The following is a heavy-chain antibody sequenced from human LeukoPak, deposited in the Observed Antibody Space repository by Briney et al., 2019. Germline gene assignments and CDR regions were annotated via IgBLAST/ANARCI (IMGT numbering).Heavy chain of an antibody. CDR2: ISYSGNT. CDR3: ARVSHSLWFGESSDIYFDY. CDR1: GGSISRYY. V-gene: IGHV4-59*01. J-gene: IGHJ4*02. Sequence: SETLSLTCTVSGGSISRYYYSWIRQPPGKGLEWIGYISYSGNTNYNPSLKSRVTISVDTSKNQFSLKLSSVTAADTAVYYCARVSHSLWFGESSDIYFDYWGQGTLVTVSS. D-gene: IGHD3-10*01.